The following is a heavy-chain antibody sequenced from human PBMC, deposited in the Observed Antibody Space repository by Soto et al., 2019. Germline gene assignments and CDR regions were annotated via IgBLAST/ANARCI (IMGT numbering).Heavy chain of an antibody. V-gene: IGHV1-69*13. Sequence: SVKVSCKASGGTFSSYAISWVRQAPGQGLEWMGGIIPIFGTANYAQKFQGRVTITADESTSTAYMELSSLRSEDTAMYYCARGVGYSDSSGYPCDYWGQGTLVTDSS. J-gene: IGHJ4*02. CDR3: ARGVGYSDSSGYPCDY. CDR2: IIPIFGTA. D-gene: IGHD3-22*01. CDR1: GGTFSSYA.